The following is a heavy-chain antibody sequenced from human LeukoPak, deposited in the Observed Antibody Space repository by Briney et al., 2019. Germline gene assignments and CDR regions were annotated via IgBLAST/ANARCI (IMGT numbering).Heavy chain of an antibody. CDR1: GYTFTCYY. V-gene: IGHV1-2*02. J-gene: IGHJ4*02. CDR3: ARAPVTIFGVVIIPYDH. CDR2: INPNSGGT. D-gene: IGHD3-3*01. Sequence: ASVRVSCKASGYTFTCYYMHWVRQAPGQGLEWMGWINPNSGGTNYAQKFQGRVTMTRDTSISTAYMELSRLRSDDTAVYYCARAPVTIFGVVIIPYDHWGQGTLVTVSS.